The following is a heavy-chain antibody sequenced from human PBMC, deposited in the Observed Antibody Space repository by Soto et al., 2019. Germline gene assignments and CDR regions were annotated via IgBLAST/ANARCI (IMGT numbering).Heavy chain of an antibody. CDR1: GFTFSSYW. CDR3: ARGLSGYYGFDY. J-gene: IGHJ4*02. Sequence: EVQLVESGGGLVQFGGSLRLSCAASGFTFSSYWMHWVRQVPGKGLVWVSRIKGDGTNTGYADSVKGRFTISRDNVKNTLYLQMTSLRAKDTAVYYCARGLSGYYGFDYWGQGTLVTVSS. V-gene: IGHV3-74*01. CDR2: IKGDGTNT. D-gene: IGHD5-12*01.